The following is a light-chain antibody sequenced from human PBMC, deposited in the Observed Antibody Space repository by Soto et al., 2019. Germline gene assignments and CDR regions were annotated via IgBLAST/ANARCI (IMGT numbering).Light chain of an antibody. CDR3: SSYTSSLTS. Sequence: QSALTQPASVSGSPGQSITISCIGTSSDVGGYNYVSWYQQHPGKAPKLMIYEVSNRPSGVSNRFSGSKSGNTASLTISGLQAEDEADYYCSSYTSSLTSFGGGTKLTVL. J-gene: IGLJ2*01. CDR1: SSDVGGYNY. CDR2: EVS. V-gene: IGLV2-14*01.